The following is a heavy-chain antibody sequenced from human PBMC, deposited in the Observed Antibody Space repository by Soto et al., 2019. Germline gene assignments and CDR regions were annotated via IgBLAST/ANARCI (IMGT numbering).Heavy chain of an antibody. CDR2: IIDSNGDT. D-gene: IGHD6-19*01. Sequence: ASVKVTCKASGYTFTSYVISWVLQATGQGLDWMGLIIDSNGDTKYAEKFQGRVTLNTDTFTTTSYMDLRSLTSDDTAMYFCARGDSTGSPTGWFDPWGQGTLVTVLS. J-gene: IGHJ5*02. V-gene: IGHV1-18*01. CDR1: GYTFTSYV. CDR3: ARGDSTGSPTGWFDP.